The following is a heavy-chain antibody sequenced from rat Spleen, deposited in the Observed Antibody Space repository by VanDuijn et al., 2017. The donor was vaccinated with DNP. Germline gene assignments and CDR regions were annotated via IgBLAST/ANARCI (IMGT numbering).Heavy chain of an antibody. Sequence: EVQLVESGGDLVQPGRSLKLSCAASGFTFSDHNMAWVRQAPKKGLEWVATINYDGSNTYYRDSVKGRFTISRDNARSTLYLQMDSLRSEDTATYYCARGGSSYGYWGQGVMVTVSS. CDR2: INYDGSNT. CDR1: GFTFSDHN. CDR3: ARGGSSYGY. V-gene: IGHV5-7*01. D-gene: IGHD1-2*01. J-gene: IGHJ2*01.